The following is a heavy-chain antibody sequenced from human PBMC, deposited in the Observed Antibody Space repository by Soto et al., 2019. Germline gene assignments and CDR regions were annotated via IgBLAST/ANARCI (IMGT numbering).Heavy chain of an antibody. J-gene: IGHJ6*04. CDR1: GFTFSSYG. V-gene: IGHV3-30*18. D-gene: IGHD6-13*01. CDR2: ISYDGSNK. Sequence: QVQLVESGGGVVQPGRSLRLSCAASGFTFSSYGMHWVRQAPGKGLEWVAVISYDGSNKYYADSVKGRFTISRDNSKNTLYLQMNSLRAEDTAVYYCAKATAAGTGYYYYGMDVWGKGTTVTVSS. CDR3: AKATAAGTGYYYYGMDV.